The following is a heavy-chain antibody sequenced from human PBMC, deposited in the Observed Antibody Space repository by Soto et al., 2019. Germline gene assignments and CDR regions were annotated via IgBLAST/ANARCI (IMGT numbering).Heavy chain of an antibody. Sequence: VGSLILSCSSSVFTFIDYYMSLILQAPVKGLEWVSYISSSGSTIYYADSVKCRFTISRDNAKNSLYLQMNSLRAEDKAVYYCARERSRSWYIYGMEVWGQGHTVNVSS. CDR1: VFTFIDYY. CDR3: ARERSRSWYIYGMEV. CDR2: ISSSGSTI. J-gene: IGHJ6*01. V-gene: IGHV3-11*01. D-gene: IGHD6-13*01.